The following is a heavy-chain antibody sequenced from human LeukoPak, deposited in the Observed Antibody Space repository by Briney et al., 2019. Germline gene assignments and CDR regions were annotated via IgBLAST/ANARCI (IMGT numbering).Heavy chain of an antibody. D-gene: IGHD5-24*01. CDR3: ARATITMAIGVPADAFDI. V-gene: IGHV4-30-4*08. CDR2: IYYSGST. Sequence: PSQTLSLTCTVSGGSIRSGDYYWSWIRQPPGKGPEWIGYIYYSGSTYYNPSLKSRVTISVDTSKKQFSLKLYSMTAADTAVYYCARATITMAIGVPADAFDIWGQGTMVTVSS. J-gene: IGHJ3*02. CDR1: GGSIRSGDYY.